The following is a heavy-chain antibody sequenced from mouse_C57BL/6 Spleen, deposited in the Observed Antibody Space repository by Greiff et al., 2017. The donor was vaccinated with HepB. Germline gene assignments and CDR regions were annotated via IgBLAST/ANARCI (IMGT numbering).Heavy chain of an antibody. Sequence: QVQLQQPGAELVRPGSSVKLSCKASGYTFTSYWMDWVKQRPGQGLEWIGNIYPSDSETHYNQKFKDKATLTVDKSSSTAYMQLSSLTSEDSAVYYCARSEGGYFDVWGTGTTVTVSS. J-gene: IGHJ1*03. CDR3: ARSEGGYFDV. CDR2: IYPSDSET. V-gene: IGHV1-61*01. CDR1: GYTFTSYW.